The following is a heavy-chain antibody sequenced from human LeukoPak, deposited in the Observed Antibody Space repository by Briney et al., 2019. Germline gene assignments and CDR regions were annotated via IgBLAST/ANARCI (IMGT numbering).Heavy chain of an antibody. J-gene: IGHJ5*02. CDR2: ISGSGGST. Sequence: GGSLRLSCAASGFTFSSYAMSWVRQAPGKGLEWVSAISGSGGSTYYADSVKGRFTISRDNSKNTLHLQMNSLRAEGTAVYYCAKGGIMITFGGGPFDPWGQGALVTVSS. CDR3: AKGGIMITFGGGPFDP. CDR1: GFTFSSYA. D-gene: IGHD3-16*01. V-gene: IGHV3-23*01.